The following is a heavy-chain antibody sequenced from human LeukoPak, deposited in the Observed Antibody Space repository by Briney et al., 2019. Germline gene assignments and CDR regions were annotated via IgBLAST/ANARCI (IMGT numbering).Heavy chain of an antibody. CDR1: GGTFSSYA. CDR2: IIPIFGTA. V-gene: IGHV1-69*01. Sequence: SVKVSCRASGGTFSSYAISWVRQAPGQGLEWMGGIIPIFGTANYAQKFQGRVTITADESTSTAYMELSSLRSEDTAVYYCARDRSYNSGRYKNAFDIWGQGTMVTVSS. CDR3: ARDRSYNSGRYKNAFDI. J-gene: IGHJ3*02. D-gene: IGHD6-19*01.